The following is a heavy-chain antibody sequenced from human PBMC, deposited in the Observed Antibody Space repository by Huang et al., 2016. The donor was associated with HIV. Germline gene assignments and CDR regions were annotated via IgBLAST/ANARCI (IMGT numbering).Heavy chain of an antibody. J-gene: IGHJ1*01. Sequence: LQESGPGLVGPSETLSLTCAVSGDSINSNTFYWGWIRRPPGKALEWIGSIYYSGTTYYNPALRRRARLAVDASKNRIFLHLRSVTAADTGVYYCARTGVAVSDDPEYFQHWGQGALVTIS. CDR2: IYYSGTT. CDR1: GDSINSNTFY. D-gene: IGHD3-3*01. V-gene: IGHV4-39*02. CDR3: ARTGVAVSDDPEYFQH.